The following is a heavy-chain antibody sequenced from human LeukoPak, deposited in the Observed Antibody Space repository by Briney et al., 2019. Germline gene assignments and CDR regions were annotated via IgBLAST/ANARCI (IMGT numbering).Heavy chain of an antibody. CDR3: VPYHIVVVTVQTPDFDY. CDR1: GFTFSSYT. V-gene: IGHV3-30-3*01. J-gene: IGHJ4*02. CDR2: ISYDGSNK. D-gene: IGHD2-21*02. Sequence: GRTLRLSCAASGFTFSSYTMHWVRQAPGKGLEWVALISYDGSNKYYADSVKGRFTISRDNSKNTLYLQMNSLRAEDTAVYYCVPYHIVVVTVQTPDFDYWGRGTLVTVSS.